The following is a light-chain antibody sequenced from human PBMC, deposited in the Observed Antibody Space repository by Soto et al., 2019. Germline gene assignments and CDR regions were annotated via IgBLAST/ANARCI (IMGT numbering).Light chain of an antibody. J-gene: IGLJ3*02. V-gene: IGLV1-44*01. CDR2: SSN. CDR3: AAWDGSLNGVV. Sequence: QSVLTQPPSASGTPGQRVTISCSGSNSNIGSNTVNWYQQFPGAAPKLLVYSSNLRPSGVPDRFSGSKSGTSASLAISGLQSEYESDYYCAAWDGSLNGVVFGGGTKLTVL. CDR1: NSNIGSNT.